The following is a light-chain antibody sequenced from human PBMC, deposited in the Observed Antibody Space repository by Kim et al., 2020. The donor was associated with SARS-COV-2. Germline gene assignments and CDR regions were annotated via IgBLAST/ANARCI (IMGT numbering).Light chain of an antibody. CDR3: AAWDDSLNGWV. CDR1: TSNIGDNT. J-gene: IGLJ3*02. CDR2: NSN. V-gene: IGLV1-44*01. Sequence: QSVLTQPPSASGTPGQRVTISCSGSTSNIGDNTVNWYQQLPGTAPKLLIFNSNQRPSGVPDRFSGSKSGTSASLAISGLRSEDEADYYCAAWDDSLNGWVFGGGTQLTVL.